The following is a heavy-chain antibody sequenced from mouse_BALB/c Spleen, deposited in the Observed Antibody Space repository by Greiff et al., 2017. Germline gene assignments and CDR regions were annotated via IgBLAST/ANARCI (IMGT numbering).Heavy chain of an antibody. CDR3: ARGSNLYYFDY. D-gene: IGHD1-1*01. V-gene: IGHV5-4*02. J-gene: IGHJ2*01. CDR1: GFTFSDYY. Sequence: EVQVVESGGGLVKPGGSLKLSCAASGFTFSDYYMYWVRQTPEKRLEWVATISDGGSYTYYPDSVKGRFTISRDNAKNNLYLQMSSLKSEDTAMYYCARGSNLYYFDYWGQGTTLTVSS. CDR2: ISDGGSYT.